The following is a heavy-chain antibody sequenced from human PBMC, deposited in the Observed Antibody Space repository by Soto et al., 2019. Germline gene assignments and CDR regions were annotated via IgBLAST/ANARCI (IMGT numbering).Heavy chain of an antibody. CDR3: ARVFYYDCSGYYLPNAY. CDR2: ISAYNGNT. J-gene: IGHJ4*02. Sequence: AAVKVSCKASDYTFTSYGISSVRQAPGQGPEWMGWISAYNGNTNYAQKLQGRVTMTTDTSTSTAYMELRSLRSGDTAVYYCARVFYYDCSGYYLPNAYWGQGTLVTVSS. CDR1: DYTFTSYG. V-gene: IGHV1-18*01. D-gene: IGHD3-22*01.